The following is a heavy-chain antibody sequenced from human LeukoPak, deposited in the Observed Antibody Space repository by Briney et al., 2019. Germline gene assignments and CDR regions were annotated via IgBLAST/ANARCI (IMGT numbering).Heavy chain of an antibody. Sequence: ASVKVSCKASGYTFTSYYMHWVRQAPGQGLEWMGIINPSGGSTSYAQKFQGRVTMTRDTSTSTVYMELSSLRSEDTAVYYCARAIVYYDFWSRRSGWFDPWGQGTLVTVSS. CDR1: GYTFTSYY. J-gene: IGHJ5*02. CDR2: INPSGGST. V-gene: IGHV1-46*01. CDR3: ARAIVYYDFWSRRSGWFDP. D-gene: IGHD3-3*01.